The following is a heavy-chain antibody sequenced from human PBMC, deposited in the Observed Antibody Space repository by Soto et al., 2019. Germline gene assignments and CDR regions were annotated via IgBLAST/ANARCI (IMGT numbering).Heavy chain of an antibody. Sequence: QVQLVQSGAEVKKPGASVKVSCKASGYTFTSYGINWVRQAPGQGLEWLGWISPYDGDTNYAQILQGRVYMTTDTPTKTAYMELRSLRSDDTAMYYCARGGYYDSSGSRNYHYYGMNVWGQGTTVTVSS. CDR2: ISPYDGDT. D-gene: IGHD3-22*01. CDR1: GYTFTSYG. CDR3: ARGGYYDSSGSRNYHYYGMNV. V-gene: IGHV1-18*01. J-gene: IGHJ6*02.